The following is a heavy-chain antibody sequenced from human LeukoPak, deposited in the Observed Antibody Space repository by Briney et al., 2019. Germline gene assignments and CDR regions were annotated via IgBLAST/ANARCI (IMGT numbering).Heavy chain of an antibody. J-gene: IGHJ4*02. Sequence: PGGSLRLSCAASGFTFSSYGMHWVRQAPGKGLEWVAFIRYDGSNKYYADSVKGRFTISRDNSKNTLYLQMNSLRAEDTAVYYCAKQGSVGAKGGSSYFDYWGQGTLVTVSS. V-gene: IGHV3-30*02. CDR1: GFTFSSYG. CDR3: AKQGSVGAKGGSSYFDY. D-gene: IGHD1-26*01. CDR2: IRYDGSNK.